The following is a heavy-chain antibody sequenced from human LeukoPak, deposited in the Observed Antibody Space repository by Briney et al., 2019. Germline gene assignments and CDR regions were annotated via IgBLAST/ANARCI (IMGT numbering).Heavy chain of an antibody. Sequence: PGGSLRLSCAASGFTFSSYAMTWVRQAPGKGLEWASTITGSGGYTYYADSVKGRFTISRENSKNTLFLRMNSLRAEDTAVYFCAKQSLYDSSGHFHYWGQGTLVTVSS. CDR1: GFTFSSYA. D-gene: IGHD3-22*01. V-gene: IGHV3-23*01. J-gene: IGHJ4*02. CDR2: ITGSGGYT. CDR3: AKQSLYDSSGHFHY.